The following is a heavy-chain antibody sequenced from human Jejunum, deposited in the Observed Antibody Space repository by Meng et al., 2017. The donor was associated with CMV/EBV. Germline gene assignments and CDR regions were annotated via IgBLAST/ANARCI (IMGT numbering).Heavy chain of an antibody. CDR2: ITGSGGNT. Sequence: FSSHSMSWVRKAPGKGLKWVASITGSGGNTYYADSVKGRFTISRDNSKNTVYLQMNSLRAEDTAVYYCASRPGAIFGVVIIPNFDYWGQGTLVTVSS. CDR3: ASRPGAIFGVVIIPNFDY. D-gene: IGHD3-3*01. J-gene: IGHJ4*02. V-gene: IGHV3-23*01. CDR1: FSSHS.